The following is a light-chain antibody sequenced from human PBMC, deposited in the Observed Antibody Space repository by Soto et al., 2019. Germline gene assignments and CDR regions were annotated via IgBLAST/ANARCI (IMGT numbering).Light chain of an antibody. CDR2: GTS. V-gene: IGKV3D-20*02. J-gene: IGKJ4*01. CDR3: QQRSNWPPLT. CDR1: QSVSSKY. Sequence: EIVLTQSPGTLSLSPGERATLSCRASQSVSSKYLAWYQQKPGQAPRVLIYGTSIRASGVPERFSGGGSGTDFTLTITRLEPEDFAVYYCQQRSNWPPLTFGGGTKVDIK.